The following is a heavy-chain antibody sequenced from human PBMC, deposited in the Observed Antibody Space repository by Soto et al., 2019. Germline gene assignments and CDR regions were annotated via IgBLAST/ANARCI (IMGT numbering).Heavy chain of an antibody. CDR1: GCSLTTGVV. V-gene: IGHV2-5*01. J-gene: IGHJ5*02. CDR3: AHRVNMARGPYNYFGP. CDR2: IYWNDEK. Sequence: GPPLVNPTQTLTLTCSLSGCSLTTGVVFGWIRHPPVKSLAWLAIIYWNDEKLYNPSLKTRLTITKDTSKNQVVLTVTDMDPVDTATYYCAHRVNMARGPYNYFGPWGQGTLVTVSS. D-gene: IGHD3-10*01.